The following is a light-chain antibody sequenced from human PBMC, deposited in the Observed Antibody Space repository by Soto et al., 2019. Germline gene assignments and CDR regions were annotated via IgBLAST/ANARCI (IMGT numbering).Light chain of an antibody. V-gene: IGLV2-11*01. J-gene: IGLJ2*01. CDR2: DVA. Sequence: QSALTQPRSVSGSPGQSVTISCAGTSNDVGRFNHVSWYQHHPGKAPKLRIYDVAKRPSGVPDRFSGSKSGNTASLTISGLQAEDEADYYCCSFTTNYTLIFGGGTQLTVL. CDR1: SNDVGRFNH. CDR3: CSFTTNYTLI.